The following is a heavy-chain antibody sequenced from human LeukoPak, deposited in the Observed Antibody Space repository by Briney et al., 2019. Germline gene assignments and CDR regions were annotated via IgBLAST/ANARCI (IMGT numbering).Heavy chain of an antibody. CDR2: INPSGDTT. CDR1: GYTIANYW. D-gene: IGHD6-6*01. V-gene: IGHV1-46*03. J-gene: IGHJ5*02. CDR3: VRDNSRHDAGGWWFDP. Sequence: ASVKVSCKASGYTIANYWVHWVRQAPGQGLEWMGIINPSGDTTSYEQKFQGRVIMTRDTSTNTLYMELSSLTSEDTAVYYCVRDNSRHDAGGWWFDPWGQGTLTVSS.